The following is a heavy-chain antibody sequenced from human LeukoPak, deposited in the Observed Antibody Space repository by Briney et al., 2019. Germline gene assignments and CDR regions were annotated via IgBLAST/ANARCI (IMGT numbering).Heavy chain of an antibody. J-gene: IGHJ1*01. V-gene: IGHV3-21*03. CDR3: VRDSGSSYGYYFLH. CDR1: GFTFNSYS. CDR2: ISSSSSHM. Sequence: PGGSLRLSCAASGFTFNSYSMYWVCQAPGKGLEWVSSISSSSSHMFYADSVKGRFSISRDNANNSLYLQMNSLRAEDTAVYYCVRDSGSSYGYYFLHWGQGTLVTVSS. D-gene: IGHD1-26*01.